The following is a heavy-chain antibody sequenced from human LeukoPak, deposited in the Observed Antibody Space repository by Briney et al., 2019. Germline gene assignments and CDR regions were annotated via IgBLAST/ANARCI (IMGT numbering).Heavy chain of an antibody. D-gene: IGHD2-21*01. CDR2: ISAYNGNT. Sequence: GASVKGSCKASGYTFTSYGISWVRQAPGQGLEWMGWISAYNGNTNYAQKLQGRVTMTTDTSTSTAYMELRSLRSDDTAVYYCARDGASWVTSDAFDIWGQGTMVTVSS. J-gene: IGHJ3*02. V-gene: IGHV1-18*01. CDR3: ARDGASWVTSDAFDI. CDR1: GYTFTSYG.